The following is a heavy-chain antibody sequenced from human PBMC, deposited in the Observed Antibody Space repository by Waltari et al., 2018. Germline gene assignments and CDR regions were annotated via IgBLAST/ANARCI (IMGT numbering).Heavy chain of an antibody. CDR3: ARSGEMKGTVDY. J-gene: IGHJ4*02. V-gene: IGHV1-69*02. CDR2: IIPFLGIS. Sequence: HVQLEQSGAEVKKPGSSVKVSCKASGGTFSTYTVTWVRQAPGQCLEWMGSIIPFLGISKYAQSLQARLTITVDQSTNTGYMELNNLRPEDTGVYYCARSGEMKGTVDYWGQGTLVTVSS. CDR1: GGTFSTYT. D-gene: IGHD1-1*01.